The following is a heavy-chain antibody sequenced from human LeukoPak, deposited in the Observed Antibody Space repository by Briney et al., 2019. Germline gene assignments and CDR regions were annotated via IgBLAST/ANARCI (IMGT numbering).Heavy chain of an antibody. D-gene: IGHD6-19*01. J-gene: IGHJ4*02. Sequence: WASVKVSCKASGYTFTSYAMHWVRQAPGQRLGWMGWINAGNGNTKYSQEFQGRVTITRDTSASAVYMELSSLRSDDMAVYYCARVVRYSSGPLTDLLPYYFDYWGQGTLVTVSS. CDR3: ARVVRYSSGPLTDLLPYYFDY. V-gene: IGHV1-3*03. CDR1: GYTFTSYA. CDR2: INAGNGNT.